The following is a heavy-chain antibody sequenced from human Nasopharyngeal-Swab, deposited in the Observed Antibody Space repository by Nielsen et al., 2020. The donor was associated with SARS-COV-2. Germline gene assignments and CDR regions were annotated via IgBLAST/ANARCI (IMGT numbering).Heavy chain of an antibody. CDR3: ARGVDSVAGDY. V-gene: IGHV1-3*01. D-gene: IGHD6-19*01. Sequence: WVRQATGQRLEWMGWINAGNGNTKYSQKFQGRVTITRDTSASTAYMELSSLRSEDTAVYYCARGVDSVAGDYWGQGTLVTVSS. J-gene: IGHJ4*02. CDR2: INAGNGNT.